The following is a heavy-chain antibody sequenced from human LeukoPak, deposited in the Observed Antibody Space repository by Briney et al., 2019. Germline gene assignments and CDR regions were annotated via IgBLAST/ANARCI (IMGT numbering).Heavy chain of an antibody. Sequence: AGGSLRLSCAASGFTFSSYAMSWVRQAPGKGLQWVSSISGAGGNTYYADSVKGRFIISRDNSKNTLFLQMKGLRVEDTALYYCVTIKGATNDGIPPDASDFWGQGTKVTASS. V-gene: IGHV3-23*01. J-gene: IGHJ3*01. CDR1: GFTFSSYA. CDR2: ISGAGGNT. CDR3: VTIKGATNDGIPPDASDF. D-gene: IGHD1-1*01.